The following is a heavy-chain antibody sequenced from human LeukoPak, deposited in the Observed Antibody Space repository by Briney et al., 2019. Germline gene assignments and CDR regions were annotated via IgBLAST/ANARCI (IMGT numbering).Heavy chain of an antibody. D-gene: IGHD2-21*02. CDR3: AKSHHVTAIDY. CDR1: GFTFSPYG. J-gene: IGHJ4*02. V-gene: IGHV3-23*01. Sequence: GGSLRLSCAASGFTFSPYGMTWVRQAPGKGLEWVSAISGSGGSTYYAGSVKGRFTISRDNSKNTLYLQMNSLRADDTAVYYCAKSHHVTAIDYWGQGTLVTVSS. CDR2: ISGSGGST.